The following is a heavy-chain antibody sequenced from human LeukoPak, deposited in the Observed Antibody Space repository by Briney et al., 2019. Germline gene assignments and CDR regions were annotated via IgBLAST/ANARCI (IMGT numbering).Heavy chain of an antibody. CDR3: ARERGIAAAAAFDY. CDR1: GFTFSSYG. CDR2: IWYDGSNI. J-gene: IGHJ4*02. D-gene: IGHD6-13*01. V-gene: IGHV3-33*01. Sequence: GGSLRLSCAASGFTFSSYGMHCVRQAPGKGLEWVAVIWYDGSNIYYADSVKGRFTISRDNSKNTLYLQMNSLRAEDTAVYYCARERGIAAAAAFDYWGQGTLVTVSS.